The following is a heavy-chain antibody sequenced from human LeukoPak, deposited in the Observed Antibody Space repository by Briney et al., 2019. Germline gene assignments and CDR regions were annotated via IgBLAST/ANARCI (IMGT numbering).Heavy chain of an antibody. CDR2: MYDGGSI. D-gene: IGHD6-13*01. CDR1: GDSISSAYY. J-gene: IGHJ5*02. Sequence: SETLSLTCSFSGDSISSAYYWGWIRQPPGKGLEWIGSMEWIGSMYDGGSIYYNPSLKSRVIISVDTSKNQLSLKLSSVTAADTAVYYCARRRVIWSQQLTTGNWFDPWGQGTLVTVSS. CDR3: ARRRVIWSQQLTTGNWFDP. V-gene: IGHV4-38-2*02.